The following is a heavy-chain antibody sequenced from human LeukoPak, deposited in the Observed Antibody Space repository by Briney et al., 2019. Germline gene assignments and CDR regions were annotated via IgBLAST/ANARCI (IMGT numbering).Heavy chain of an antibody. CDR2: FYYTGTT. CDR1: GGSISSGTYY. CDR3: GGNNFYYFAY. Sequence: SETLSLTCTVSGGSISSGTYYWGWIRQPPGKGLGWIGSFYYTGTTYYNPSLKSRVTISVETSKNQFSLKLTSVTAADTAVYYCGGNNFYYFAYWGQGSLVTVSS. J-gene: IGHJ4*02. D-gene: IGHD5-24*01. V-gene: IGHV4-39*01.